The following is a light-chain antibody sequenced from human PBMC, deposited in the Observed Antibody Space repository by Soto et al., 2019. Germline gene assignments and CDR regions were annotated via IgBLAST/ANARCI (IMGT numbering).Light chain of an antibody. CDR2: DVT. CDR1: SGDIGAYNY. V-gene: IGLV2-14*03. J-gene: IGLJ2*01. CDR3: SSYTSSYTYV. Sequence: QSVLTQPASVSGSPGQSITISCAGTSGDIGAYNYVSWYQQHPGRAPKLIIYDVTVRPSGISNRFSGSKSGNTASLTISGLQAEDEADYYCSSYTSSYTYVFGGGTKLTVL.